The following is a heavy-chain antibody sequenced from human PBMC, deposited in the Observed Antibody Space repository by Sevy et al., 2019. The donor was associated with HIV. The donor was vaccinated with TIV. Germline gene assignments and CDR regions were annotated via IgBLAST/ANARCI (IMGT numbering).Heavy chain of an antibody. CDR2: IFSSGNT. D-gene: IGHD3-3*01. Sequence: SETLSLTCTVSGGSMTNYFWSWVRQAPGKRLEWIGYIFSSGNTNYNPSLKSRVAISKDMSNNKLALKMNSVTAADTAVYYCVREGIGSIGEFDYWGEGTLVTVSS. J-gene: IGHJ4*02. CDR3: VREGIGSIGEFDY. V-gene: IGHV4-4*08. CDR1: GGSMTNYF.